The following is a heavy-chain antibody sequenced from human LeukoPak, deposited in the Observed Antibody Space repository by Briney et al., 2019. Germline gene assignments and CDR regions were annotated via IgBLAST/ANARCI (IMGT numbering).Heavy chain of an antibody. CDR3: ARVKLDYGDVLIDS. CDR2: IYSSGST. Sequence: SETLSLTCTVSGASISSYYWSWIRQPPGKGLEWIAYIYSSGSTTYNPSLKSRVTMSVDTSKNQFSLKLSSVTAADTAIYYCARVKLDYGDVLIDSWGQGTLVTVSS. D-gene: IGHD4-17*01. V-gene: IGHV4-59*01. J-gene: IGHJ4*02. CDR1: GASISSYY.